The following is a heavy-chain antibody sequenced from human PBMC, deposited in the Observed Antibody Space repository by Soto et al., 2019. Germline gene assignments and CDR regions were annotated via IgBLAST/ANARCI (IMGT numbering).Heavy chain of an antibody. CDR1: GFTFSDYY. J-gene: IGHJ5*02. D-gene: IGHD6-13*01. CDR3: ARDTSSSWYGDWFDP. CDR2: ISSSGSTI. V-gene: IGHV3-11*01. Sequence: GGSLRLSCAASGFTFSDYYMSWIRQAPGKGLEWVSYISSSGSTIYYADSVKGRFTISRDNAKNSLYLQMNSLRAEDTAVYYCARDTSSSWYGDWFDPWGQGTLVTVSS.